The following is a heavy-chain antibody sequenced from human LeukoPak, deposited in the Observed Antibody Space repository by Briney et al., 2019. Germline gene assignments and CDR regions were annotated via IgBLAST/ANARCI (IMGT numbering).Heavy chain of an antibody. V-gene: IGHV3-48*01. CDR2: ISRSGSTI. CDR1: GFTFSSYT. CDR3: AREGALPDCSSTSCYAWELDY. Sequence: GGSLRLSCAASGFTFSSYTMNWVRQAPGKGLEWVSYISRSGSTIYYADSVKGRFTISRDNAKNSLYLQMNSLRAEDTAVYYCAREGALPDCSSTSCYAWELDYWGQGTLVTVSS. D-gene: IGHD2-2*01. J-gene: IGHJ4*02.